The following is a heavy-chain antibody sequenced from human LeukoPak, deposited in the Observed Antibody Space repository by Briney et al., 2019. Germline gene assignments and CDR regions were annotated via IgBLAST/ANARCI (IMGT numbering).Heavy chain of an antibody. Sequence: SETLSLTCPVSGGSLSSYYLSWIRQPPGTGLEWVGYIYYSGSSNYNPSLKSRVTISVDTSKNQFSLKLSSVTAAETAVYYCARGDGYNWRYFDYWGQGTLVTVSS. CDR3: ARGDGYNWRYFDY. V-gene: IGHV4-59*01. CDR1: GGSLSSYY. J-gene: IGHJ4*02. CDR2: IYYSGSS. D-gene: IGHD5-24*01.